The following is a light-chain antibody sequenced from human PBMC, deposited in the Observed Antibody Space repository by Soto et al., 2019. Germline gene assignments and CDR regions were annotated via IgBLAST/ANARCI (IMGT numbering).Light chain of an antibody. V-gene: IGLV2-14*01. J-gene: IGLJ1*01. Sequence: QSALTQPASVSGSPGQSITISCTGTSSDLGGYNYVSWYQQHPGKAPKLMIYEVSNRPSGVSNRFSGSKSGNTASLTISGLQAEDEADYYCSSYTGSSTPYVFGTGTKVTVL. CDR3: SSYTGSSTPYV. CDR1: SSDLGGYNY. CDR2: EVS.